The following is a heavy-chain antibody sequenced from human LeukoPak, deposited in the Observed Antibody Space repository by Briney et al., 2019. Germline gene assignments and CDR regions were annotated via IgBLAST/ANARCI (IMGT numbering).Heavy chain of an antibody. Sequence: PSETLSLTCTVSGGSISSSSYYWGWIRQPPGKGLEWIGSIYYSGSTYYNPSLKSRVTISVDTSKNQFSLQLNSVTPEDTAEYYCAGTTDYSSFLAYWGQGTLVTVSS. CDR2: IYYSGST. CDR1: GGSISSSSYY. V-gene: IGHV4-39*07. J-gene: IGHJ4*02. D-gene: IGHD4-11*01. CDR3: AGTTDYSSFLAY.